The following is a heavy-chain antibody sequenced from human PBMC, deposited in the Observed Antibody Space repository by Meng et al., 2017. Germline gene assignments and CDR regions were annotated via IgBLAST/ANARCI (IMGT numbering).Heavy chain of an antibody. Sequence: ASVKVSCKASGYTFTGYYMHWVRQAPGQGLEWMGWISAYNGNTNYAQKLQGRVTMTTDTSTSTAYMELRSLRSDDTAVYYCARGPGIVVAEEGLAFDIWGQGTMVTVSS. J-gene: IGHJ3*02. CDR2: ISAYNGNT. CDR1: GYTFTGYY. D-gene: IGHD3-22*01. CDR3: ARGPGIVVAEEGLAFDI. V-gene: IGHV1-18*04.